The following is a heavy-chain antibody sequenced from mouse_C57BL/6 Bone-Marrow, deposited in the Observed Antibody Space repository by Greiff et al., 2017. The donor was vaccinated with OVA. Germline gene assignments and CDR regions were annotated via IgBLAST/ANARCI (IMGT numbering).Heavy chain of an antibody. Sequence: VQLQQSGAELVKPGASVKLSCTASGFNIKDYSMHWVKQRTEQGLEWIGRIDPEDGETKYAAKFQGKATITADTSSNTAYLQLSSLTSEDTAGDYCARWDVDYDYFDYWGQGTTLTVSS. V-gene: IGHV14-2*01. J-gene: IGHJ2*01. CDR2: IDPEDGET. CDR3: ARWDVDYDYFDY. CDR1: GFNIKDYS. D-gene: IGHD2-13*01.